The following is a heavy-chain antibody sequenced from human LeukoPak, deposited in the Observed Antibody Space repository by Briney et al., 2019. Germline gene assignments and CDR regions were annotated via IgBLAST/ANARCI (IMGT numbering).Heavy chain of an antibody. J-gene: IGHJ4*02. V-gene: IGHV4-59*01. CDR1: GGSISSYY. D-gene: IGHD3-9*01. CDR3: ASGVTYYDILTGNSATNYYFDY. Sequence: SETLSLTCTVSGGSISSYYWSWIRQPPGKGLEWIGYIYYSGSTNYYPSLKSRVTISVDTSKNQFSLKLSSVTAADTAVYYCASGVTYYDILTGNSATNYYFDYWGQGTLVTVSS. CDR2: IYYSGST.